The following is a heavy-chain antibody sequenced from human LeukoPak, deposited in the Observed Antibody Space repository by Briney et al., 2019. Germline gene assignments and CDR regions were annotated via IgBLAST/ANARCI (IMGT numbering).Heavy chain of an antibody. D-gene: IGHD2-2*01. Sequence: SETLSLTCTASGYSISSGYYWGWIRQPPGKGLEWIGSIYHSGSTYYNPSLKSRVTISVDTSKNQFSLKLSSVTAADTAVYYCARFSSSTSTPFGPWGQGTLVTVSS. CDR3: ARFSSSTSTPFGP. V-gene: IGHV4-38-2*02. CDR2: IYHSGST. J-gene: IGHJ5*02. CDR1: GYSISSGYY.